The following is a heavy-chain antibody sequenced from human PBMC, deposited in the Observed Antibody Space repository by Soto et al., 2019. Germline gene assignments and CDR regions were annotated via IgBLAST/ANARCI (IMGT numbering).Heavy chain of an antibody. CDR1: GGSFSGYY. V-gene: IGHV4-34*01. Sequence: SETLSLTCAAYGGSFSGYYWTWIRQPPGTGLEWIGEINHSGSTNYNPSLKSRVTISVDTSKNQFSLKLTSVTAADTAVYYCARRHGLDIDAYYWGQGILVTVSS. CDR2: INHSGST. CDR3: ARRHGLDIDAYY. J-gene: IGHJ4*02. D-gene: IGHD3-10*01.